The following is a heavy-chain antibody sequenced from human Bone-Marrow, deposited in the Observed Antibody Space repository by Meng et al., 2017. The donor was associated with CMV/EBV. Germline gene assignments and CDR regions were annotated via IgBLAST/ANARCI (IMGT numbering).Heavy chain of an antibody. CDR1: GFTFSSYS. D-gene: IGHD3-16*02. J-gene: IGHJ4*02. CDR3: ARDRSKGGAIDY. CDR2: ISSSSGYI. Sequence: GGSLRLSCAASGFTFSSYSMNWVRQAPGKGLEWVSSISSSSGYIYYADSVKGRFTISRDNAKNSLYLQMNSLRAEDTAVYYCARDRSKGGAIDYWGQGTLVTVSS. V-gene: IGHV3-21*01.